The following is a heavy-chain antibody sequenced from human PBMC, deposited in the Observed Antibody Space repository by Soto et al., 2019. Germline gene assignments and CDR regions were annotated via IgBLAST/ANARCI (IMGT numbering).Heavy chain of an antibody. CDR3: ARVDKYCSSTSCFVY. CDR2: IYPGDSDT. V-gene: IGHV5-51*01. Sequence: PGESLKISCKGSGYSFTSYWIGWVRQMPGKGLEWMGIIYPGDSDTRYSPSFQGQVTISADKSIGTAYLQWSSLKASDTAMYYCARVDKYCSSTSCFVYWGPGTLVTVSS. CDR1: GYSFTSYW. D-gene: IGHD2-2*01. J-gene: IGHJ4*02.